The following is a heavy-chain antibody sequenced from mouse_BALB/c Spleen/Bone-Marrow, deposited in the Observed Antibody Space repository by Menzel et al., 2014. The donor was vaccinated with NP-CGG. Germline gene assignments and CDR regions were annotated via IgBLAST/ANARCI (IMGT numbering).Heavy chain of an antibody. CDR3: ARLSYYGRFAY. Sequence: EVHLVESGGGLVQPGGSLKLSKKQKKKKISRYWMSWVRQAPGKGLEWIGEINPDSSTINYTPSLKDKFIISRDNAKNTLYLQMSKVRFEDTALYYCARLSYYGRFAYWGQGTLVTVSA. CDR2: INPDSSTI. J-gene: IGHJ3*01. D-gene: IGHD1-1*01. V-gene: IGHV4-1*02. CDR1: KKKISRYW.